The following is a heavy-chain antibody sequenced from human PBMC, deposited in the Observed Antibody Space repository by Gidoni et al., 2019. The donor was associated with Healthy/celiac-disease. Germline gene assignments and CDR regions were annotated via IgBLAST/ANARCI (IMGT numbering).Heavy chain of an antibody. V-gene: IGHV3-13*01. CDR1: GFTFSSYD. Sequence: EVQLVESGGGLVQPGGSLRLSCEASGFTFSSYDMHWVRQATGKGLEWVSAIGTAGDTYYPGSVKGRFTISRENAKNSLYLQRNSLRAEDTAVYYWARVMSTDSKNYYYGMDVWGQGTTVTVSS. CDR3: ARVMSTDSKNYYYGMDV. CDR2: IGTAGDT. J-gene: IGHJ6*02.